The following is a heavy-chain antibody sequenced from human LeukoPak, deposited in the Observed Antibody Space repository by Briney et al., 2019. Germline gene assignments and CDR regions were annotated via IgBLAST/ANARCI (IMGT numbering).Heavy chain of an antibody. CDR3: LYGGYFQH. J-gene: IGHJ1*01. Sequence: GGSLRLSCAASGFTFSSYNMNWVRQAPGKGLEWVSSITSSSTYIYYADSVKGRFTISRDNARNSLSLQMNSLRAEDTAVYFCLYGGYFQHWGQGTLVTVSS. D-gene: IGHD3-16*01. V-gene: IGHV3-21*01. CDR1: GFTFSSYN. CDR2: ITSSSTYI.